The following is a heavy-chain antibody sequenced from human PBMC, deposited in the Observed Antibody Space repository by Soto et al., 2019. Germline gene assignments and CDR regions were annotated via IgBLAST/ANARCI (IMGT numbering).Heavy chain of an antibody. Sequence: EVQLLESGGGLAQPGGSPRLSCAASGFAFSSYAMSWVRQAPGKGLEWVSAISGSGGSTYYADSVKGRFTISRDNSKNTLYLQMDSLRAEDTALYYCAKGPTSVTTRYFDPWGQGTLVTVSS. D-gene: IGHD4-17*01. J-gene: IGHJ5*02. CDR1: GFAFSSYA. CDR3: AKGPTSVTTRYFDP. V-gene: IGHV3-23*01. CDR2: ISGSGGST.